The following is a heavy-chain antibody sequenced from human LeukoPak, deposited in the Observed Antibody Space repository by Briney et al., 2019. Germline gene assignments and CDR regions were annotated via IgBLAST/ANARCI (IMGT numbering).Heavy chain of an antibody. V-gene: IGHV3-64*01. CDR3: VKIVMAGGYFDY. J-gene: IGHJ4*02. D-gene: IGHD3-16*01. Sequence: GGSLRLSCAASGFTFSSYAMHWVRQAPGKGLEYVSAISSNGGSTYYANSVKGRFTISRDNSKNTLYLQMGSLRPEDTAVYYCVKIVMAGGYFDYWGQGTLVTVSS. CDR1: GFTFSSYA. CDR2: ISSNGGST.